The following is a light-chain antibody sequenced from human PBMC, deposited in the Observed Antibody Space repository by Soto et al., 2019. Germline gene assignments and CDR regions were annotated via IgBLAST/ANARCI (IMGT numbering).Light chain of an antibody. J-gene: IGKJ5*01. CDR2: DAS. CDR1: QSVSSY. CDR3: QQYGSSPIT. Sequence: EIVLTQSPATLSLSPGERATLSRRASQSVSSYLAWYQQKPGQAPRLLIYDASNRATGIPARFSGSGSGTDFTLTISSLEPEDFAVYYCQQYGSSPITFGQGTRLEI. V-gene: IGKV3-11*01.